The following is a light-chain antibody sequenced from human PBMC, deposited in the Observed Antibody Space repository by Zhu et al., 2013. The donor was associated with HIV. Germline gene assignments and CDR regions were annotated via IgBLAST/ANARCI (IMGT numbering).Light chain of an antibody. Sequence: EIVLTQSPATLSLSPGDRATLSCRTSQSVGYYLAWYQQKPGQAPRLLIHDASNRATGIPARFSGSGSGTDFTLTISSLETEDFAVYYCEHRANWPLTFGGGTKVEIK. V-gene: IGKV3-11*01. CDR3: EHRANWPLT. J-gene: IGKJ4*01. CDR1: QSVGYY. CDR2: DAS.